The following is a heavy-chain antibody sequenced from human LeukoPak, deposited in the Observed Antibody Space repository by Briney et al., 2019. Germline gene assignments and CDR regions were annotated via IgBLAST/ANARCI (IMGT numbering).Heavy chain of an antibody. CDR3: AKDPYDYGDYGLLDY. CDR2: IRYDGSNK. CDR1: GFTFSSYG. V-gene: IGHV3-30*02. D-gene: IGHD4-17*01. Sequence: PGGSLRLSCAASGFTFSSYGMHWVRQAPGKGLEWVAFIRYDGSNKYYADSVKGRFTISRDNSKNTLYLQMNSLRAEDTAVYYCAKDPYDYGDYGLLDYWGQGTLVTVSS. J-gene: IGHJ4*02.